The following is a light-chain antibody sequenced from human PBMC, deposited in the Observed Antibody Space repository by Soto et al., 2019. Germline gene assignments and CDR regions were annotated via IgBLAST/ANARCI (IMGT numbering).Light chain of an antibody. CDR1: QTFSSH. CDR3: QQRSNWPPVIT. Sequence: EIVLTQSPATLSLSPGERATLSCRASQTFSSHLAWYQQKPGQAPRLLIDDASKRATGIPGRFSGRGSGTDFTLTISSLEPEDFAVYDCQQRSNWPPVITFGQGTRLEIK. J-gene: IGKJ5*01. V-gene: IGKV3-11*01. CDR2: DAS.